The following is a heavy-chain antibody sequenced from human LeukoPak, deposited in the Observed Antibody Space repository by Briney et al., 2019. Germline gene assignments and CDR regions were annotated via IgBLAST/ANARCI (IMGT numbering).Heavy chain of an antibody. J-gene: IGHJ4*02. Sequence: GGSLRLSCAASGFIFTDYGFHWVRQAPGRGLEWVAAIWSDSTNMFYAQSVRGRFIIQRDDYQNTVYLEISSLRAEDTAVYYCTKDAQRGFDYSNSFQFWGQGSLVTVSS. CDR1: GFIFTDYG. V-gene: IGHV3-33*06. CDR2: IWSDSTNM. D-gene: IGHD4-11*01. CDR3: TKDAQRGFDYSNSFQF.